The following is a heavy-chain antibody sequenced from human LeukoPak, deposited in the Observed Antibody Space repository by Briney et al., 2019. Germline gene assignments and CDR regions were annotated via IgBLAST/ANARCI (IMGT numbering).Heavy chain of an antibody. CDR2: ISSSSSTI. J-gene: IGHJ4*02. Sequence: GGSLRLSCAASGFTFSTYSMNWVRQAPGKGLEWVSYISSSSSTIYYADSVKGRFTISRDNAKNSLYLQMNSPRAEDTAVYYCARASETYIAAAGKPFDYWGQGTLVTVSS. CDR1: GFTFSTYS. V-gene: IGHV3-48*01. D-gene: IGHD6-13*01. CDR3: ARASETYIAAAGKPFDY.